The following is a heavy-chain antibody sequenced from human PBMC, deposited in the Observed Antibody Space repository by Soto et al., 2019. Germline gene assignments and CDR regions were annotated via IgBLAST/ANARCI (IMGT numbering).Heavy chain of an antibody. CDR1: GGSISSTNW. Sequence: QVQLQESGPGLVKPSGTLSLTCAVSGGSISSTNWWTWVRQPPGKGLEWIGNMYHSGSTNYNPSLKSRVDISVDKSQKQISLKLNSVTAADTAVYFCARDRSNGTYYGSYGVFDIWGQGTMVTVSS. J-gene: IGHJ3*02. D-gene: IGHD2-8*01. CDR3: ARDRSNGTYYGSYGVFDI. CDR2: MYHSGST. V-gene: IGHV4-4*02.